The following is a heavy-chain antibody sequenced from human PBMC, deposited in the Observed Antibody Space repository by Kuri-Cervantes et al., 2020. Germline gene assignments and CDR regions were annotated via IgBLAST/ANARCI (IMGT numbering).Heavy chain of an antibody. D-gene: IGHD5-12*01. Sequence: GGSLRLSCKGSGYSFTSYWIGWVRQMPGKGLEWMGIIYPGDSDTSYTPSFQGPVTISTDKSINTAYLQWNSLKASDTAMYYCARLDSGYDLWGQGTLVTVSS. CDR2: IYPGDSDT. J-gene: IGHJ5*02. V-gene: IGHV5-51*01. CDR1: GYSFTSYW. CDR3: ARLDSGYDL.